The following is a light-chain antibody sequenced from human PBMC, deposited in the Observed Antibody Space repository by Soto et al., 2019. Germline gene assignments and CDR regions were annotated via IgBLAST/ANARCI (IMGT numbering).Light chain of an antibody. CDR1: QTISSW. Sequence: DIQMTQSPSTLSGSVGDRVTITCRASQTISSWLAWYQQKPGKAPKLLIYKASTLTSGVPSRFSGSGSETEFTLTISSLQPDDFATYYCQHYNSDSEAVGQGTKVDMK. V-gene: IGKV1-5*03. CDR3: QHYNSDSEA. J-gene: IGKJ1*01. CDR2: KAS.